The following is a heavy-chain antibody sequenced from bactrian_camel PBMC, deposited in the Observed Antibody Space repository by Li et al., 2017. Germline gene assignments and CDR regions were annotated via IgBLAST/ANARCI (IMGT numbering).Heavy chain of an antibody. V-gene: IGHV3S1*01. J-gene: IGHJ4*01. Sequence: QVQLVESGGGSVQAGGSLRLSCAASGYTYNRNCMAWFRQAPGKEREGVATVYPSGANPHYADSVKGRFTLSKDGDKDTQYLQMNSLKFEDTAMYYCVVRRHGECYFWANNWSRATWYDHWGQGTQVTVS. D-gene: IGHD8*01. CDR3: VVRRHGECYFWANNWSRATWYDH. CDR2: VYPSGANP. CDR1: GYTYNRNC.